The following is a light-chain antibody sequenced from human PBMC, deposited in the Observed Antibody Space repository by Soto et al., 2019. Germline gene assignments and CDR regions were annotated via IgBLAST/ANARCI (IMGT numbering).Light chain of an antibody. V-gene: IGKV1-5*03. CDR2: YAS. Sequence: DILMTQSPSALSASVGDRVTITCRASQSISNFLAWYQQKPGKAPHLLIYYASNLQSGVPSRFGGSGSGTEFSLTISTLQPDDFATYYCQQYNSYPYTFGQGTQLEIK. J-gene: IGKJ2*01. CDR3: QQYNSYPYT. CDR1: QSISNF.